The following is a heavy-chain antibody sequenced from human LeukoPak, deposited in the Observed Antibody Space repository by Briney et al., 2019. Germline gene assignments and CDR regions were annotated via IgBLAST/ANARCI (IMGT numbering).Heavy chain of an antibody. CDR3: ARDMGYCSSSNCYTYYLDY. CDR2: ISGSGSSI. J-gene: IGHJ4*02. D-gene: IGHD2-2*01. CDR1: GFTFSSNA. V-gene: IGHV3-48*03. Sequence: GGSLRLFCAASGFTFSSNAMNWVRQAPGKGLEWVSYISGSGSSIYYADSVKGRFTISRDNAKNTLYLQMNSLRGEDTAVYYCARDMGYCSSSNCYTYYLDYWGQGTLVTVSS.